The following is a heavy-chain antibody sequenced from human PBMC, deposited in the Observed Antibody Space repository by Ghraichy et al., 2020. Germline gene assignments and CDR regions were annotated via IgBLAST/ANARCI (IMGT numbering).Heavy chain of an antibody. V-gene: IGHV4-38-2*02. D-gene: IGHD3-10*01. J-gene: IGHJ5*02. CDR3: ARETHYYGSGSYPDNWFDP. CDR2: IYHSGST. Sequence: SQTISLTCTVSDYSISSGYYWGWIRQPPGKGLEWIASIYHSGSTYYNPSLKSRVTILVDTSKNQFSLNLSSVTAADTAVYYCARETHYYGSGSYPDNWFDPWGQGTPVTVSS. CDR1: DYSISSGYY.